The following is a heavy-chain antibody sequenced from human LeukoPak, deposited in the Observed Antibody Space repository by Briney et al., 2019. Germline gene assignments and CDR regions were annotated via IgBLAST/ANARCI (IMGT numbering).Heavy chain of an antibody. Sequence: SETLSLTCTVSGGSISSSSYYWGWIRQPPGKGLEWIGSIYYSGSTYYNPSLKSRVTISVDTSKNQFSLKLSSVTAADTAVYYCARKDGDYWGQGTLVTVSS. CDR1: GGSISSSSYY. CDR2: IYYSGST. V-gene: IGHV4-39*07. CDR3: ARKDGDY. J-gene: IGHJ4*02. D-gene: IGHD6-6*01.